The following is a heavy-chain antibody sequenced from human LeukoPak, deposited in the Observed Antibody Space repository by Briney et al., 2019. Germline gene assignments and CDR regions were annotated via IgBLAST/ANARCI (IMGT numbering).Heavy chain of an antibody. J-gene: IGHJ4*02. V-gene: IGHV1-69*05. CDR1: GGTFSSYA. Sequence: GASVKVSCKASGGTFSSYAISWVRQAPGQGLGWMGGIIPIFGTANYAQKFQGRVTITTDESTSTAYMELSSLRSGDTAVYYCASTSSGYHTFDYWGQGTLVTISS. CDR2: IIPIFGTA. CDR3: ASTSSGYHTFDY. D-gene: IGHD3-22*01.